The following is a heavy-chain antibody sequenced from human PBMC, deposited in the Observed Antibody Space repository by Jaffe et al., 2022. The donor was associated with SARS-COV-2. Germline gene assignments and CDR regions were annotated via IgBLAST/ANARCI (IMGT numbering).Heavy chain of an antibody. J-gene: IGHJ5*02. CDR2: MSGTAYDIT. Sequence: EVQLLESGGGLVQPGGSLRLTCTASGFSFTSYAMGWVRQAPGEGPQWVSVMSGTAYDITYYADSVKGRFTISRDNPKNTLSLQMNSLRADDTAVYYCAKGTHSDHPHFCDRWGQGTLVTVSS. D-gene: IGHD3-3*02. V-gene: IGHV3-23*01. CDR3: AKGTHSDHPHFCDR. CDR1: GFSFTSYA.